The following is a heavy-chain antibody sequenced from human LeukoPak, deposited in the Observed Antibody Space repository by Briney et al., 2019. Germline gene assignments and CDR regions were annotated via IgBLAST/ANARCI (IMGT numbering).Heavy chain of an antibody. V-gene: IGHV3-23*01. J-gene: IGHJ4*02. CDR1: GFTFTSYA. CDR2: ISESGTST. D-gene: IGHD4-17*01. CDR3: AKGGVRPVTTGDY. Sequence: GGSLRLSCAASGFTFTSYAMSWVRQAPGKGPEWVSGISESGTSTYYVDSVKGRFAISRDNSKNTVYLQMNSLRAEDTAIYYCAKGGVRPVTTGDYWGQGTLVTVSS.